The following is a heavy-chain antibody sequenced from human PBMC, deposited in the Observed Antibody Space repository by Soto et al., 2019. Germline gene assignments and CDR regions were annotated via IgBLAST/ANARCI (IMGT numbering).Heavy chain of an antibody. CDR1: GYTFTRYD. J-gene: IGHJ6*02. CDR3: ATDRDIVATLGYGMDV. Sequence: GXSVKVSCKASGYTFTRYDINWGRQATGQGLEWMGWMNPNSGNTGYAQKFQGRVTMTRNTSISTAYMELSSLRSEDTAVYYCATDRDIVATLGYGMDVWGQGTTVTVSS. D-gene: IGHD5-12*01. CDR2: MNPNSGNT. V-gene: IGHV1-8*01.